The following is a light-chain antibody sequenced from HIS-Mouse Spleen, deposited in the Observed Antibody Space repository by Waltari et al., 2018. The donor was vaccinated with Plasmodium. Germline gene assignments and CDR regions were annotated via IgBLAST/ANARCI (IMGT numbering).Light chain of an antibody. CDR2: EGS. J-gene: IGLJ2*01. Sequence: QSALTQPASVSGSPGQSITISCTGTSSAVGSYNLFSWYQQHPGKAPELMIYEGSKRPSGVPNSFSGSKSGNTASLTITGLQAEDEADYYCCSYAGSSTFVVFGGGTKLTVL. CDR1: SSAVGSYNL. V-gene: IGLV2-23*03. CDR3: CSYAGSSTFVV.